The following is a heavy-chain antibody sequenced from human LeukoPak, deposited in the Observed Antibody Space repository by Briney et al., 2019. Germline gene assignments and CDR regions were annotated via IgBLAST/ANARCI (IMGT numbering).Heavy chain of an antibody. Sequence: PSETLSLTCTVSGGSISSYYWSWIRQPPGKGLEWIGYIYYSGSTNYNPSLKSRVTISVDRSKNQFSMKLSSVTAADTAVYYCARVPATTRGNWFDPWGQGTLVTVSS. D-gene: IGHD2-2*01. CDR2: IYYSGST. CDR1: GGSISSYY. V-gene: IGHV4-59*01. J-gene: IGHJ5*02. CDR3: ARVPATTRGNWFDP.